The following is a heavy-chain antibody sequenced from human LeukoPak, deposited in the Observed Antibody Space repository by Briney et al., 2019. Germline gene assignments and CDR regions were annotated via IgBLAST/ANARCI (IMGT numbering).Heavy chain of an antibody. D-gene: IGHD3-16*01. CDR2: ISYDGSNK. CDR3: ARDMITFGSYYFDY. V-gene: IGHV3-30-3*01. Sequence: EAGGSLRLSCAASGFTFSSYAMHWVRQAPGKGLEWVAVISYDGSNKYYADSVKGRFTISRDNSKNTPYLQMNSLRAEDTAVYYCARDMITFGSYYFDYWGQGTLVTVSS. CDR1: GFTFSSYA. J-gene: IGHJ4*02.